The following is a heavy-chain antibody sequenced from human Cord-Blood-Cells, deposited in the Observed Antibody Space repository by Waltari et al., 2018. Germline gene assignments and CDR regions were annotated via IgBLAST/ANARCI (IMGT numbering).Heavy chain of an antibody. D-gene: IGHD3-10*01. CDR2: ISYDGSNK. Sequence: QVQLVESGGGVVQPGRSLRLSCAASGFAFGSYSLAWVRQAPGKGLEWVAVISYDGSNKYYADSVKGRFTISRDNSKNTLYLQMNSLRAEDTAVYYCARGSSGVFDYWGQGTLVTVSS. CDR1: GFAFGSYS. J-gene: IGHJ4*02. CDR3: ARGSSGVFDY. V-gene: IGHV3-30-3*01.